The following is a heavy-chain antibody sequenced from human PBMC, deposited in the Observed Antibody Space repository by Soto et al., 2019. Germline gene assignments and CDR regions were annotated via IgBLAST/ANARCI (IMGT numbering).Heavy chain of an antibody. CDR3: AGAARGVSVPQYYYYYMDV. CDR2: IYSGGST. D-gene: IGHD6-6*01. Sequence: EVQLVESGGGLVQPGGSLRLSCAASGFTVSSNYMSWVRQAPGKGLEWVSVIYSGGSTYYADSVKGRFTISRDNSKNTLYLQMNSLRAEDTAVYYCAGAARGVSVPQYYYYYMDVWGKGTTVTVSS. J-gene: IGHJ6*03. CDR1: GFTVSSNY. V-gene: IGHV3-66*01.